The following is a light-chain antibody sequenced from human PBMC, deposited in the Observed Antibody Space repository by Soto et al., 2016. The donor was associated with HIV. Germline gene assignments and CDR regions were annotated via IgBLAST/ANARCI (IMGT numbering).Light chain of an antibody. J-gene: IGKJ4*01. V-gene: IGKV1-5*03. Sequence: DIQMTQSPSTLSASVGDRVTITCRASQSISSWLAWYQQKPGKAPKLLMYKASTLESGVPLRFSGSGSGTEFTLTISSLQPDDFATYYCQQYNTYSSLTFGGGTKVEIK. CDR2: KAS. CDR3: QQYNTYSSLT. CDR1: QSISSW.